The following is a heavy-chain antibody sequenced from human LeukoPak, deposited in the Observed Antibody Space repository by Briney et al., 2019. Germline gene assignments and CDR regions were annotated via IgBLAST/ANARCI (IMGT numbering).Heavy chain of an antibody. CDR1: GFPFSSYS. D-gene: IGHD1-26*01. J-gene: IGHJ3*02. Sequence: GGSLSLSFAASGFPFSSYSMNWVRQAPGKGLEWVSSISSSSSYIYYADSVKGRFTISRDNAKNSLYLQMNSLRAEDTAVYYCARDQRELRFYNASDIWGQGTMVTVSS. CDR3: ARDQRELRFYNASDI. CDR2: ISSSSSYI. V-gene: IGHV3-21*01.